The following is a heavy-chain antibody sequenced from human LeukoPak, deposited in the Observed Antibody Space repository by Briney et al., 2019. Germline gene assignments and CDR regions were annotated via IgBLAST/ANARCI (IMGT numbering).Heavy chain of an antibody. CDR1: AGTFNRYA. V-gene: IGHV1-69*06. CDR2: ITPLSATP. Sequence: ASVKVSCKASAGTFNRYAISWVRQALGQGLEWMGRITPLSATPSQSQWIQGRVTITADISTNTVYLDLSSLRSEDTALYFCAGDPPGTPVGFDVWGQGTMVTVSS. J-gene: IGHJ3*01. CDR3: AGDPPGTPVGFDV. D-gene: IGHD3-10*01.